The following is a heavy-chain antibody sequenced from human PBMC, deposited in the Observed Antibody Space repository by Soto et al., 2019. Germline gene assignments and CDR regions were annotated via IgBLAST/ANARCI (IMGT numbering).Heavy chain of an antibody. J-gene: IGHJ4*02. Sequence: TLSLTCAVSGGSISSGGYSWSWIRQPPGKGLEWIGYIYHSGSTYYNPSLKSRVTISVDRSKNQFSLNLTSVTAADTAVYYCARAHYDILTGYYYFDYWGQGTLVTVSS. CDR1: GGSISSGGYS. CDR3: ARAHYDILTGYYYFDY. CDR2: IYHSGST. D-gene: IGHD3-9*01. V-gene: IGHV4-30-2*01.